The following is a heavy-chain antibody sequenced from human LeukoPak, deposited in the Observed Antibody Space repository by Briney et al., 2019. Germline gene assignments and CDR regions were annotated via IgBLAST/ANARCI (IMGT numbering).Heavy chain of an antibody. V-gene: IGHV3-48*04. Sequence: GGSLRLSCAASGFTFSSYSMNWVRQAPGKGLEWVSYISSSSTIYYADSVKGRFTISRDNAKNSLYLQMNSLRAEDTAVYYCARGILTGYYANYYFDYWGQGTLVTVSS. CDR3: ARGILTGYYANYYFDY. D-gene: IGHD3-9*01. J-gene: IGHJ4*02. CDR1: GFTFSSYS. CDR2: ISSSSTI.